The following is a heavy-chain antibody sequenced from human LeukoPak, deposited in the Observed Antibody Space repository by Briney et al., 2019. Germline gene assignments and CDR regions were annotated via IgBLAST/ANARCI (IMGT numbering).Heavy chain of an antibody. CDR3: ARAYDDSSGYYPTRFDP. V-gene: IGHV3-11*01. Sequence: GGSLRLSCAASGSTFSDYYMSWIRQAPGKGLEWVSYISSSGSTIYYADSVKGRFTISRDNAKNSLYLQMNSLRAEDTAVYYCARAYDDSSGYYPTRFDPWGQGTLVTVSS. J-gene: IGHJ5*02. CDR1: GSTFSDYY. D-gene: IGHD3-22*01. CDR2: ISSSGSTI.